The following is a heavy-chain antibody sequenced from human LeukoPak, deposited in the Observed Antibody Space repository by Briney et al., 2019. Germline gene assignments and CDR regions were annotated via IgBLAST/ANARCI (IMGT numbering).Heavy chain of an antibody. J-gene: IGHJ3*02. CDR2: ISGSGGST. CDR3: AKDQDDAFDI. V-gene: IGHV3-23*01. Sequence: PGGSLRLSCAASGFTVSTNYMSWVRQAPGKGLEWVSAISGSGGSTYYADSVKGRFTISRDNSKNTLYLQMNSLRAEDTAVYYCAKDQDDAFDIWGQGTMVTVSS. CDR1: GFTVSTNY.